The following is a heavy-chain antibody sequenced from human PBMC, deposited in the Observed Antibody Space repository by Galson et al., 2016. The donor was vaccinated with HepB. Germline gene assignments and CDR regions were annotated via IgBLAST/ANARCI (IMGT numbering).Heavy chain of an antibody. J-gene: IGHJ4*02. CDR2: IQSGGDT. CDR1: GFSIAGNH. V-gene: IGHV3-53*01. D-gene: IGHD1-26*01. Sequence: SLRLSCAVSGFSIAGNHMHWVRQRPGKGLEWVSVIQSGGDTHYVDPVKGRFSISRDDSKTTVYLQMNNLRAEDTAVYYCARADFVGATPLGYWGQGMLVSVSS. CDR3: ARADFVGATPLGY.